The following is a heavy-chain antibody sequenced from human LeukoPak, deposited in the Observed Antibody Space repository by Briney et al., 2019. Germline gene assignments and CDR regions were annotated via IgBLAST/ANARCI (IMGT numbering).Heavy chain of an antibody. CDR3: ARDGIGDDAFDI. V-gene: IGHV3-53*01. Sequence: PGGSLRLSCAASGFTFSDYYMSWIRQAPGKGLEWVSVIYSGGSTYYADSVKGRFTISRDNSKNTLYLQMNSLRAEDTAVYYCARDGIGDDAFDIWGQGTMVTVSS. D-gene: IGHD1-26*01. CDR1: GFTFSDYY. CDR2: IYSGGST. J-gene: IGHJ3*02.